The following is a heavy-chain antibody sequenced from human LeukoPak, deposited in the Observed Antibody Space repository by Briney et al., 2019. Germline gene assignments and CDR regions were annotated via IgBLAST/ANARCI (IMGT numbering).Heavy chain of an antibody. CDR1: GFTFSNAW. D-gene: IGHD5-24*01. J-gene: IGHJ4*02. Sequence: PGGSLRLSCAASGFTFSNAWMSWVRQAPGKGLEWVGRIKSKTDGGTTDYAAPVKGRFTISRDDSKNTLYLQMNSLKTEDTAVHYCTTDPAEDGYNSVWGQGTLVTVSS. CDR3: TTDPAEDGYNSV. V-gene: IGHV3-15*01. CDR2: IKSKTDGGTT.